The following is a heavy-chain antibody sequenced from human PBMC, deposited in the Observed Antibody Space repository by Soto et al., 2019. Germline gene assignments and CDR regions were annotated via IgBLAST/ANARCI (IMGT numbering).Heavy chain of an antibody. CDR1: GYTFTSYG. Sequence: ASVKVSCKASGYTFTSYGISWARQAPGQGLEWMGWISAYNGNTNYAQKLQGRVTMTTDTSTSTAYMELRSLRSDDTAVYYCARVRASIYYDSSGYYEGWFDPWGQGTLVTVSS. J-gene: IGHJ5*02. CDR3: ARVRASIYYDSSGYYEGWFDP. D-gene: IGHD3-22*01. V-gene: IGHV1-18*01. CDR2: ISAYNGNT.